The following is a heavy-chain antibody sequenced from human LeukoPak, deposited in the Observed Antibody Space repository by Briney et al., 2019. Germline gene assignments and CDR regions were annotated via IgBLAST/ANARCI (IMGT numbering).Heavy chain of an antibody. Sequence: SETLSLTCAVYGGSFSGYYWSWIRQPPGKGLEWIGEINHSGSTNYNPSLKSRVTISVDTSKNQFSLKLSSVTAADTAVCYCARGIGYCSGGSCYWTYWYFDLWGRGTLVTVSS. CDR1: GGSFSGYY. J-gene: IGHJ2*01. V-gene: IGHV4-34*01. D-gene: IGHD2-15*01. CDR2: INHSGST. CDR3: ARGIGYCSGGSCYWTYWYFDL.